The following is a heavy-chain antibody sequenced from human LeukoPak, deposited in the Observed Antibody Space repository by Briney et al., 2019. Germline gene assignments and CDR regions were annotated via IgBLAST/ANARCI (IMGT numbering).Heavy chain of an antibody. V-gene: IGHV3-11*01. D-gene: IGHD5-24*01. CDR2: ISSSGSTI. CDR1: GFTFSDYY. J-gene: IGHJ3*02. CDR3: ARIRDGYNDAYDI. Sequence: GGSLRLSCAASGFTFSDYYMSWIRQAPGKGLEWVSYISSSGSTIYYADSVKDRFTISRDNAKNSLYLQMNSLRAEDTAVYYCARIRDGYNDAYDIWGQGTMVTVSS.